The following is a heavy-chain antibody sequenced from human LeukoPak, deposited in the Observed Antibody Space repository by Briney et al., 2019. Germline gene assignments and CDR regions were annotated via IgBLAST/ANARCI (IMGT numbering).Heavy chain of an antibody. J-gene: IGHJ4*02. D-gene: IGHD3-22*01. CDR2: IYHSGST. CDR3: ARGGYYDSSGPPDY. V-gene: IGHV4-30-2*01. Sequence: SDTMSLTRAVSGGSICCCGYSWTWIPQPPAKGMEWIGYIYHSGSTYYNPSLKSRVTISVDRSKNQFSLKLSSVTAAHTAVYYRARGGYYDSSGPPDYWGQGTLVTVSS. CDR1: GGSICCCGYS.